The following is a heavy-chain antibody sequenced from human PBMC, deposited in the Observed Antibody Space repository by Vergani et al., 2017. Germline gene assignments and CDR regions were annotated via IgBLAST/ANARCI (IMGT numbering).Heavy chain of an antibody. D-gene: IGHD1-1*01. Sequence: QVQLQESGPGLVKPSQTLSLTCTVSGGSISSGGYYWSWIRQHPGKGLEWIGYIYYSGSTNYNPSLKSRVTISVDTSKNQFSLKLSSVTAADTAVYYCARGPPIETGRVWFFDYWGQGTLVTVSS. CDR3: ARGPPIETGRVWFFDY. J-gene: IGHJ4*02. V-gene: IGHV4-61*08. CDR1: GGSISSGGYY. CDR2: IYYSGST.